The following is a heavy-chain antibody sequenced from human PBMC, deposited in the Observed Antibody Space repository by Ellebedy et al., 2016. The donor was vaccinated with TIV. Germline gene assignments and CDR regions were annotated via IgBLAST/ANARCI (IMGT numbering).Heavy chain of an antibody. D-gene: IGHD6-25*01. J-gene: IGHJ4*02. CDR1: GGTFSSYA. V-gene: IGHV1-69*04. CDR2: IIPILGIA. Sequence: AASVKVSCKASGGTFSSYAISCVLQAPGQGLEWIGRIIPILGIANYDQKFQGRVTITADKSTSTANMELSSLRAEETAVYYCARVRDRLPFDYWGQGTLVTVSS. CDR3: ARVRDRLPFDY.